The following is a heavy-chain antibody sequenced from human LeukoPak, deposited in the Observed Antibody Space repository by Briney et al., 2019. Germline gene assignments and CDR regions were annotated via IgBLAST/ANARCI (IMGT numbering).Heavy chain of an antibody. V-gene: IGHV4-61*02. J-gene: IGHJ4*02. CDR3: ASTVMVRGVNDY. CDR1: GGSISSGSYY. D-gene: IGHD3-10*01. Sequence: SQTLSLTCTVSGGSISSGSYYWSWIRQPAGKGLEWIGRIYTSGSTNYNPSLKSRVTISVDTSKNQFSLKLSSVTAADTAVYYCASTVMVRGVNDYWGQGTLVTVSS. CDR2: IYTSGST.